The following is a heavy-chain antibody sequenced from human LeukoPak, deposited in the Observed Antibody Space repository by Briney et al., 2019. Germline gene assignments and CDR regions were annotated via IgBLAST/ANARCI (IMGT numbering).Heavy chain of an antibody. CDR3: ANYYGDHGVGYYYYYMDV. V-gene: IGHV4-38-2*02. Sequence: SETLSLTCTVSGYSISSGYYWGWIRQPPGKGLEWIGSIYHSGSTYCNPSLESRVTISADTSKNQFSLNLASVTAADTAIYYCANYYGDHGVGYYYYYMDVWGKGTTVTISS. J-gene: IGHJ6*03. CDR1: GYSISSGYY. D-gene: IGHD4-17*01. CDR2: IYHSGST.